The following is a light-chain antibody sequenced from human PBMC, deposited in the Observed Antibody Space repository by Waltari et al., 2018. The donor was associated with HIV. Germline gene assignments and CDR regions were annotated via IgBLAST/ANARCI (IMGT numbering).Light chain of an antibody. V-gene: IGKV3-15*01. CDR1: HSVSSH. Sequence: EIVMTQSPAILSVSPGERATLSCRASHSVSSHVVWYQQKPGQAPRLLMYGASTRATGIPDRFSGSGSGTEFTLIISSLQSGDFAVYYCQQFHDWPTYTFGQGTKLEIK. J-gene: IGKJ2*01. CDR3: QQFHDWPTYT. CDR2: GAS.